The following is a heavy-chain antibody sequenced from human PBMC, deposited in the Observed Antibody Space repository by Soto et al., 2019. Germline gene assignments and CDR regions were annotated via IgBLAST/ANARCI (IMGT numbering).Heavy chain of an antibody. CDR3: AKEFLRPFDY. V-gene: IGHV3-23*01. J-gene: IGHJ4*02. CDR2: ISGSGDST. Sequence: EVQLLESGGGLVQPGGSLRLSCAASGFTFSNYAMSWVRQAPGKGLEWVSAISGSGDSTYYADSVKGRFTISRDNSKNALYLQMTSLSGEDTAVYYCAKEFLRPFDYWGQGTLVTVSS. CDR1: GFTFSNYA.